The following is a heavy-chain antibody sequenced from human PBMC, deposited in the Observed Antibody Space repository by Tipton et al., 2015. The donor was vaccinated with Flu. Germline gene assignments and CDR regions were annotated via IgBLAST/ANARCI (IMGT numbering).Heavy chain of an antibody. CDR2: ISDDGSSE. V-gene: IGHV3-30*19. CDR1: GFIFSTYG. J-gene: IGHJ3*02. D-gene: IGHD2-2*01. Sequence: QLVQSGGGVVQPGRSLRLSCAASGFIFSTYGMHWVRQAPGKGLEWVAVISDDGSSEYYADSVKGRFTISRDNSKNTLFLQMNSLRAGDTAVYYCARDKDCGSATCFNAFDIWGLGTLVTVSS. CDR3: ARDKDCGSATCFNAFDI.